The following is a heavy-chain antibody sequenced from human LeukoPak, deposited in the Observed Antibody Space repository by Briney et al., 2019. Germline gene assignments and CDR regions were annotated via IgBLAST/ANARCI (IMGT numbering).Heavy chain of an antibody. V-gene: IGHV1-8*03. Sequence: ASVKVSCKASGYTFTSYDINWVRQATGQGLEWMGWMNPNSGNTGYAQKFQGRVTITRNTSISTAYMELSSLRSEDTAVYYCVCWYYYDSSGTNAFDIWGQGTMVTVSS. CDR2: MNPNSGNT. J-gene: IGHJ3*02. CDR3: VCWYYYDSSGTNAFDI. D-gene: IGHD3-22*01. CDR1: GYTFTSYD.